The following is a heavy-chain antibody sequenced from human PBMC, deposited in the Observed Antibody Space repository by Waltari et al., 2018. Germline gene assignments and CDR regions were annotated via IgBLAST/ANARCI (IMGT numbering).Heavy chain of an antibody. Sequence: QVQLVQSGAEVKKPGASVKVSCTASGYSFTDYDVNWVRQATGHGLEWMGWMNPNSGNTCYAQKFQGRVTMTRDSSISTAYLELSSLRSEDSAVYYCARERVGGGRDCCPFDSWGQGTLVTVSS. CDR1: GYSFTDYD. D-gene: IGHD2-21*01. J-gene: IGHJ4*02. CDR2: MNPNSGNT. CDR3: ARERVGGGRDCCPFDS. V-gene: IGHV1-8*02.